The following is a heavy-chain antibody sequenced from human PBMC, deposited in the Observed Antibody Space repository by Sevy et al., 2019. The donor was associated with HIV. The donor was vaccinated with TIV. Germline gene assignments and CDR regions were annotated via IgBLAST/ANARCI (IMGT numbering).Heavy chain of an antibody. CDR3: ARGISGSSSWYGGLFY. D-gene: IGHD6-13*01. Sequence: SETLSLTCTVSGDSISSYYWSWIRQPPGKGLEWIGYIYYSGSTKYNPSLKSRVTISVDTSKNQFSLKLSSVTAADTAVYYCARGISGSSSWYGGLFYWGQGTLVTVSS. J-gene: IGHJ4*02. V-gene: IGHV4-59*01. CDR1: GDSISSYY. CDR2: IYYSGST.